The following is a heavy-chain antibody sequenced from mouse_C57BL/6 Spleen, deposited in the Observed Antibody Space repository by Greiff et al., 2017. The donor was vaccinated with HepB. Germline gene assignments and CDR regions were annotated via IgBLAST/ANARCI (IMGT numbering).Heavy chain of an antibody. J-gene: IGHJ2*01. CDR2: ISSGGSYT. D-gene: IGHD1-1*02. Sequence: EVQLVESGGDLVKPGGSLKLSCAASGFTFSSYGMSWVRQTPDKRLEWVATISSGGSYTYYPDSVKGRFPISRDNAKNTLYLQMSSLQSEDTAMYYCARHGSHDYWGQGTTLTVSS. V-gene: IGHV5-6*01. CDR1: GFTFSSYG. CDR3: ARHGSHDY.